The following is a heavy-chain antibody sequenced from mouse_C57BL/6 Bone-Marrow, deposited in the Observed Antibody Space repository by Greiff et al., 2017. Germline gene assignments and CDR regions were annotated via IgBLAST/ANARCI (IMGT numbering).Heavy chain of an antibody. D-gene: IGHD1-1*01. CDR2: INPGSGGT. CDR1: GYAFTNYL. CDR3: ARRLHYYGSTYYFDY. V-gene: IGHV1-54*01. Sequence: VKLMESGAELVRPGTSVKVSCKASGYAFTNYLIEWVKQRPGQGLEWIGVINPGSGGTNYNEKFKGKATLTADKSSSTAYMQLSSLTSEDSAVYFCARRLHYYGSTYYFDYWGQGTTLTVSS. J-gene: IGHJ2*01.